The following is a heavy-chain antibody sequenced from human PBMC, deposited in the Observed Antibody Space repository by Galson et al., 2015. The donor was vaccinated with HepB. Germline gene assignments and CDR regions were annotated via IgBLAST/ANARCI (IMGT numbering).Heavy chain of an antibody. CDR2: IGPITTTT. D-gene: IGHD6-19*01. Sequence: SLRLSCAASGFTFSDHYMNWVRQAPGKGLEWVSYIGPITTTTYYADSVRGRFTISRDNARNSLFLQMNGLRDEDTAVYYCARYSSGWDFDYWGQGTLVTVSS. CDR3: ARYSSGWDFDY. J-gene: IGHJ4*02. CDR1: GFTFSDHY. V-gene: IGHV3-48*02.